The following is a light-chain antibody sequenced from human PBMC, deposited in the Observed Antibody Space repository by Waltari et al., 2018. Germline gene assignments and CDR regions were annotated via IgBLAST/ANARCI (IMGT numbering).Light chain of an antibody. Sequence: EIVLTQSPGTLSLSPGERATLSCRASQYVSSSSLAWYQQKPGQAPRLLIYGASSRVTGIPDRFSGSGSGTDFTLTISRLEPEDFVVYYCQQYGTSPPYTFGQGTKLEI. V-gene: IGKV3-20*01. CDR2: GAS. CDR1: QYVSSSS. J-gene: IGKJ2*01. CDR3: QQYGTSPPYT.